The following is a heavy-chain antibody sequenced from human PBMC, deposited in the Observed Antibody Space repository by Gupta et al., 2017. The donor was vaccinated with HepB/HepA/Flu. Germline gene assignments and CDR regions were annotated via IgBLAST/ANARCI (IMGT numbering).Heavy chain of an antibody. Sequence: TFSSYGMHWVRQAPGKGLEWVAVISYDGSNKYYADSVKGRVTISRDNSKNTLYLQMNSLRAEDTAVYYCAKEEDSGWSGLDVVFDYWGQGTMVTVYS. J-gene: IGHJ4*02. CDR3: AKEEDSGWSGLDVVFDY. D-gene: IGHD3-3*01. CDR2: ISYDGSNK. CDR1: TFSSYG. V-gene: IGHV3-30*18.